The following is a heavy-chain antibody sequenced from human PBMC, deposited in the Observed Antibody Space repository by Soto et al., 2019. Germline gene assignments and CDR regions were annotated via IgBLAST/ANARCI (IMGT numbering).Heavy chain of an antibody. Sequence: QVQLQESGPGLVKPSGTLSLTCTVSGGSISDYYWNWIRQPPGKGLEWIGYMFYSGSTNYNPSLRGRVTMSVDTSKKQFSLKLTSVTAADTAVYFCANLPGTSEDYWGQGTLVTVSS. CDR3: ANLPGTSEDY. D-gene: IGHD6-13*01. CDR2: MFYSGST. J-gene: IGHJ4*02. V-gene: IGHV4-59*01. CDR1: GGSISDYY.